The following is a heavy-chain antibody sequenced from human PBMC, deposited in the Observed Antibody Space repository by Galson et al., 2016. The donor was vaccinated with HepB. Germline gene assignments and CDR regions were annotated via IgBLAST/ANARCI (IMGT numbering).Heavy chain of an antibody. CDR1: GVSFSNYP. CDR2: IIPFFGKT. D-gene: IGHD1-26*01. CDR3: AKYSGSPGDYGMDV. Sequence: SVKVSCTASGVSFSNYPVSWVRQAPGQGLVWLGGIIPFFGKTDYADTFQGRVTITTDKSTTTVYMQLNSLRSEDTAIYYCAKYSGSPGDYGMDVWGQGTTVTVSS. J-gene: IGHJ6*02. V-gene: IGHV1-69*05.